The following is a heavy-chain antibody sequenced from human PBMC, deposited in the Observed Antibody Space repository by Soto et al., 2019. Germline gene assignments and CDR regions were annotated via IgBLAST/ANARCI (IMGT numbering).Heavy chain of an antibody. D-gene: IGHD3-22*01. CDR2: IHHSETT. V-gene: IGHV4-4*02. CDR1: GGSISSNNC. J-gene: IGHJ6*02. Sequence: SETLSLTCAISGGSISSNNCLTWVRHSPGKGLEWIGEIHHSETTNYNPPLDRRVTISVDKSKNQFSLKLTSVTAADTADYYCARTSYYDSTGYYNMDVWGQGTTVTVSS. CDR3: ARTSYYDSTGYYNMDV.